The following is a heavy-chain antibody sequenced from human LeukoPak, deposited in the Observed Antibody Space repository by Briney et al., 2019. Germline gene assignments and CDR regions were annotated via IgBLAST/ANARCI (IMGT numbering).Heavy chain of an antibody. CDR3: ARHGNYRYFFDC. J-gene: IGHJ4*02. Sequence: SETLSLTXTVSGGSISSYYWSWIRQPAGKGLEWIGHTSGNTKYNPSLKSRVTMSVDTSKNQFSLKVDSVTAADTAVYYCARHGNYRYFFDCWGQGILVTVSS. CDR2: TSGNT. V-gene: IGHV4-4*07. CDR1: GGSISSYY. D-gene: IGHD5-24*01.